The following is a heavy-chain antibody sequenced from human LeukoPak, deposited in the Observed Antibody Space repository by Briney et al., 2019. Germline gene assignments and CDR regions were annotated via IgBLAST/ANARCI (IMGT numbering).Heavy chain of an antibody. CDR3: ARAERWLQLFDY. CDR2: IYTSGST. V-gene: IGHV4-4*09. D-gene: IGHD5-24*01. Sequence: SETLSLTCTVSGGSISSYYWSWIRQPPGKGLEWIGYIYTSGSTNYNPSLKSRVTISVDTSKNQFSLKLSSVTAADTAVYYCARAERWLQLFDYWGQGTLVTVSS. J-gene: IGHJ4*02. CDR1: GGSISSYY.